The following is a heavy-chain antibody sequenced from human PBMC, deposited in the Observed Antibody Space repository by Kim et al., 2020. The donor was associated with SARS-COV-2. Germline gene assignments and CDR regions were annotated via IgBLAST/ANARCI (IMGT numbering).Heavy chain of an antibody. CDR3: AKDNSYGEPADAFDI. Sequence: DSVKGRFTISRDNSKNTLYLQMNSLRAEDTAVYYCAKDNSYGEPADAFDIWGQGTMVTVSS. D-gene: IGHD4-17*01. V-gene: IGHV3-23*01. J-gene: IGHJ3*02.